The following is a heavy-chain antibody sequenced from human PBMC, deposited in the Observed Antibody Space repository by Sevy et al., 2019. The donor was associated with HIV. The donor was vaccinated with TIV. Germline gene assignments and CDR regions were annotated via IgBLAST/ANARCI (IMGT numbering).Heavy chain of an antibody. CDR3: ARHFYSNGMDV. J-gene: IGHJ6*02. CDR1: GGSISSSSIY. CDR2: IFHSVDT. V-gene: IGHV4-39*01. Sequence: SETLSLTCTVSGGSISSSSIYWGWFRQSPGKGLDYIGSIFHSVDTYYNPSLKSRVTISVDTSKNQFSLKMTSVTAADTAVYYCARHFYSNGMDVWGQGTTVTVSS. D-gene: IGHD1-26*01.